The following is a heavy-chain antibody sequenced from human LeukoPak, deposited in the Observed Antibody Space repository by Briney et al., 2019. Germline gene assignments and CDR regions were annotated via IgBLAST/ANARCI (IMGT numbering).Heavy chain of an antibody. J-gene: IGHJ4*02. D-gene: IGHD2-2*01. CDR2: IRYDGSNK. V-gene: IGHV3-30*02. CDR1: GFTVSSNY. CDR3: AKDSRLRSTSCYDY. Sequence: GGSLRLSCAASGFTVSSNYMSWVRQAPGKGLEWVAFIRYDGSNKYYADSVKGRFTISRDNSKNTLYLQMNSLRAEDTAVYYCAKDSRLRSTSCYDYWGQGTLVTVSS.